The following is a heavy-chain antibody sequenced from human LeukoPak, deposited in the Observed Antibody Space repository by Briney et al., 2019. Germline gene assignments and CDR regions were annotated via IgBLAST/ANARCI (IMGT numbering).Heavy chain of an antibody. CDR2: INPNSGGT. CDR1: GYTFTGYY. D-gene: IGHD2-2*01. J-gene: IGHJ4*02. CDR3: ASFGTRIVVVPAAMEAHDY. Sequence: ASVKVSCKASGYTFTGYYMHWVRQAPGQGLEWMGWINPNSGGTNYAQKFQGRVTMTRDTSISTAYMELSRLRSDDTAVYYCASFGTRIVVVPAAMEAHDYWGQGTLVTVSS. V-gene: IGHV1-2*02.